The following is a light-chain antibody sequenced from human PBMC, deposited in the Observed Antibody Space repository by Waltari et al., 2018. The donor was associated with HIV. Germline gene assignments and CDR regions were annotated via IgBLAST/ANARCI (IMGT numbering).Light chain of an antibody. CDR3: ATWDDTLNGRRV. J-gene: IGLJ3*02. CDR1: SSNIGGNI. Sequence: QSVVTQPPSASGTPGQRVTISCSGRSSNIGGNIVNWYQQLPGTAPKLLIYNNNQRPSGVPDRFSASKSGTSASLAISGLRSEDEADYYCATWDDTLNGRRVFGGGTKLTVL. CDR2: NNN. V-gene: IGLV1-44*01.